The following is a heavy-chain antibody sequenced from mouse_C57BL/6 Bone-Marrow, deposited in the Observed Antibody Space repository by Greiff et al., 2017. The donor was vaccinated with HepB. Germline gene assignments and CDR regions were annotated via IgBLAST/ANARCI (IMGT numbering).Heavy chain of an antibody. CDR3: AREAITTVVATDWYFDV. D-gene: IGHD1-1*01. J-gene: IGHJ1*03. CDR2: IYYSGTI. Sequence: EVKLQESGPGLVKPSQTVFLTCTVTGISITTGNYRWSWIRQFPGNKLEWIGYIYYSGTITYNPSLTSRTTITRDTPKNQFFLEMNSLTAEDTATYYCAREAITTVVATDWYFDVWGTGTTVTVSS. CDR1: GISITTGNYR. V-gene: IGHV3-5*01.